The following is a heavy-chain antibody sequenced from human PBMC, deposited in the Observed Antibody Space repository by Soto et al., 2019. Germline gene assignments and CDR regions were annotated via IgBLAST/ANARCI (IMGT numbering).Heavy chain of an antibody. CDR3: ARGRIAVAGQYAVDR. Sequence: EVQLVESGGGLIQPGWSLRLSCTASGFTVSSNYMSWVRQAPGKGLEWVSVIYTGGYTYYADSVKGRFTISRDNTKTTPPLQTNRPRAEDMGVYLCARGRIAVAGQYAVDRWGQGTLVTVPS. V-gene: IGHV3-53*01. J-gene: IGHJ5*02. CDR2: IYTGGYT. D-gene: IGHD6-19*01. CDR1: GFTVSSNY.